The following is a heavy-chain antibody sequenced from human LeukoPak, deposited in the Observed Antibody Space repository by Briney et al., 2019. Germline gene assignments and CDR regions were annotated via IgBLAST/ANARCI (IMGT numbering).Heavy chain of an antibody. CDR2: MNPNSGNT. CDR3: ARERYSSSWYGVYYYYYGMDV. Sequence: ASVKVSCKASGYTFTSYDIHRVRQATGQGLEWMGWMNPNSGNTGYAQKFQGRVTMTRNTSISTAYMELSSLRSEDTAVYYCARERYSSSWYGVYYYYYGMDVWGQGTTVTVSS. CDR1: GYTFTSYD. J-gene: IGHJ6*02. V-gene: IGHV1-8*01. D-gene: IGHD6-13*01.